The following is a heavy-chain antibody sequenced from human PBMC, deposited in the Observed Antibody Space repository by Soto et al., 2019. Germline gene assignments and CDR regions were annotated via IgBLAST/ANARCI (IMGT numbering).Heavy chain of an antibody. CDR2: IYYSGST. D-gene: IGHD2-8*01. V-gene: IGHV4-31*03. J-gene: IGHJ6*02. CDR1: GGSISSGGYY. CDR3: ARGMAGGYYYGMDV. Sequence: SETLSLTCTVSGGSISSGGYYWSWIRQHPGKGLEWIGYIYYSGSTYYNPSLKSRVTISVDTSKNQFSLKLSSVTAADTAVYYCARGMAGGYYYGMDVWGQGTTVTVSS.